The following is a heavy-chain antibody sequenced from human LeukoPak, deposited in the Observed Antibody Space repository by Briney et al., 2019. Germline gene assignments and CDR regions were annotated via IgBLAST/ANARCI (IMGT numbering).Heavy chain of an antibody. CDR2: VVPNSGGT. V-gene: IGHV1-2*02. CDR1: GYTFTGYY. J-gene: IGHJ3*02. CDR3: ARRSKAAAGLAFDI. Sequence: ASVKVSCKASGYTFTGYYIHWVRQAPGQGLEWMGWVVPNSGGTKYAQKFQGRVTMTRDTSISTAYMELSSLGSDDTAVYYCARRSKAAAGLAFDIWGRGTMVTVSS. D-gene: IGHD6-13*01.